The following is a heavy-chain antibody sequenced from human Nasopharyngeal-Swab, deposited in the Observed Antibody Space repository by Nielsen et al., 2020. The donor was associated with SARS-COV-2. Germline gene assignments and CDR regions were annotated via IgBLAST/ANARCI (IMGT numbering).Heavy chain of an antibody. J-gene: IGHJ6*02. CDR1: GGSISSGGYY. V-gene: IGHV4-31*03. Sequence: SETLSLTCTVSGGSISSGGYYWSWIRQHPGKGLEWIGYIYYSGSTYYNPPLKSRVTISVDTSKNQFSLKLSSVTAADTAVYYCARYWVRYYDILTGYSSAFGMDVWGQGTTVTVSS. CDR2: IYYSGST. D-gene: IGHD3-9*01. CDR3: ARYWVRYYDILTGYSSAFGMDV.